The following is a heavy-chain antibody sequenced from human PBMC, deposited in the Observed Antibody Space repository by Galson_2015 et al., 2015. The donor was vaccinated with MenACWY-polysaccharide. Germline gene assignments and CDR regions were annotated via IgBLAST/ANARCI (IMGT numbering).Heavy chain of an antibody. D-gene: IGHD2-15*01. J-gene: IGHJ5*02. Sequence: SLRLGCAASGFTFGSYCMHWVRQAPENGLVWVSRTNAAGSATGYADSLRGRFNISSDNAKNTLYLDINRLRAEDTAVYYCTKAGAKYCSGSSCYFNWFDPWGQGTLVTVSS. CDR2: TNAAGSAT. CDR3: TKAGAKYCSGSSCYFNWFDP. V-gene: IGHV3-74*01. CDR1: GFTFGSYC.